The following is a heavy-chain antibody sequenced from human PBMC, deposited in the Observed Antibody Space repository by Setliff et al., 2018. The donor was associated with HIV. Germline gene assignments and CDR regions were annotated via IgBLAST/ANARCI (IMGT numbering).Heavy chain of an antibody. J-gene: IGHJ3*02. CDR3: TRTSSSRPDAFDI. Sequence: ASVKVSCKASGYTFTGYYMHWVRQAPGQGLEWMGWINPNSGGTNYAQKVQGRVSMTTDTSTSTAYMELRSLRFDDTAVYYCTRTSSSRPDAFDIWGQGTMVTVSS. V-gene: IGHV1-2*02. CDR1: GYTFTGYY. D-gene: IGHD6-13*01. CDR2: INPNSGGT.